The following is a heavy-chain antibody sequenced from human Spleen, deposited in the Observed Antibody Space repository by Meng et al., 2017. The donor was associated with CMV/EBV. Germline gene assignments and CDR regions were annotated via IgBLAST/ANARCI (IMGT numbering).Heavy chain of an antibody. CDR3: AALDLTGYYGSYYYGMDV. J-gene: IGHJ6*02. Sequence: GESLKISCAASGFTFDDYGMSWVRQAPGKGLEWVGRTRNKANSYTTEYAASVKGRFTISRDDSKNSLYLQMNSLKTEDTAVYYCAALDLTGYYGSYYYGMDVWGQGTTVTVSS. CDR2: TRNKANSYTT. CDR1: GFTFDDYG. D-gene: IGHD3-9*01. V-gene: IGHV3-72*01.